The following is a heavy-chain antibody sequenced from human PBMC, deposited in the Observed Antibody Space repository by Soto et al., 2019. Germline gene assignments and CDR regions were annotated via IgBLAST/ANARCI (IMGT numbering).Heavy chain of an antibody. CDR2: ISGGGGST. V-gene: IGHV3-23*01. D-gene: IGHD3-9*01. CDR1: GFSFAGYA. CDR3: AKTETFNGYYNAFDY. Sequence: AGGSLRLSCAASGFSFAGYALTWVRLAPGKGLEWVASISGGGGSTYYTDSVKGRFSISRDNSNRVVYLQMGSLTAGDTAVYYCAKTETFNGYYNAFDYWGQGTRVTV. J-gene: IGHJ4*02.